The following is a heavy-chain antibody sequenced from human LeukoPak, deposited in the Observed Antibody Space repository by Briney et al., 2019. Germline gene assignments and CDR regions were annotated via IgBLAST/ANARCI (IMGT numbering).Heavy chain of an antibody. CDR1: GGSFSGYY. D-gene: IGHD6-13*01. CDR2: IYYSGST. CDR3: ARARFSSSWLGMDV. J-gene: IGHJ6*02. V-gene: IGHV4-59*01. Sequence: SETLSLTCAVYGGSFSGYYWSWIRQPPGKGLEWIGYIYYSGSTNYNPSLKSRVTISVDTSKNQFSLKLSSVTAADTAVYYCARARFSSSWLGMDVWGQGTTVTVSS.